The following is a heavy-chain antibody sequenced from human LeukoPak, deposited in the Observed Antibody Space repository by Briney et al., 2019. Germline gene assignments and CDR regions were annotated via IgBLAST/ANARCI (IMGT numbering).Heavy chain of an antibody. CDR3: AREAVDYGSGSHDY. CDR1: GDSIGSFY. D-gene: IGHD3-10*01. V-gene: IGHV4-4*07. CDR2: VHSSGST. Sequence: SETLSLTCTVSGDSIGSFYWSWIRQPAGKGLEWIGRVHSSGSTNYIPSIKSRATMSVDTSKNQFSLKLNSVTAADTTMYYCAREAVDYGSGSHDYWGQGTLVTVSS. J-gene: IGHJ4*02.